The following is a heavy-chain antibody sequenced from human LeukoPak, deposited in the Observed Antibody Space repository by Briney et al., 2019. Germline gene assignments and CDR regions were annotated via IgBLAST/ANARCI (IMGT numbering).Heavy chain of an antibody. J-gene: IGHJ4*02. D-gene: IGHD5-18*01. CDR1: GGSFSSYY. CDR3: ARDAGYGYDRFDY. V-gene: IGHV4-59*01. Sequence: SETLSLTCAVYGGSFSSYYWSWIRQPPGKGLEWIGYIYYSGSTNYNPSLKSRVTISVGTSKNQFSLKLSSVTAADTAVYYCARDAGYGYDRFDYWGQGTQVTVSS. CDR2: IYYSGST.